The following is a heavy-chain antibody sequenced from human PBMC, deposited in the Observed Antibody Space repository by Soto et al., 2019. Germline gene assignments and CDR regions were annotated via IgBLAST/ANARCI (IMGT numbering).Heavy chain of an antibody. J-gene: IGHJ3*02. D-gene: IGHD1-20*01. CDR1: GFTFSSYA. V-gene: IGHV3-30-3*01. CDR3: ARDRITGPFDAFDI. Sequence: GGSLRLSCAASGFTFSSYAMHWVRQAPGKGLEWVAVISYDGSNKYYADSVKGRFTISRDNSKNTLYLQMNSLRAEDTAVYYCARDRITGPFDAFDIWGQGTMVTVSS. CDR2: ISYDGSNK.